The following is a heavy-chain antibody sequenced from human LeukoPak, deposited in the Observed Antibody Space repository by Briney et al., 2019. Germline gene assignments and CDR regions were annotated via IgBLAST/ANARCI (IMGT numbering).Heavy chain of an antibody. V-gene: IGHV3-7*01. CDR3: ARRAADYYYYMDV. D-gene: IGHD2-15*01. Sequence: PGGSLRLSCAASGFTFSSYWMSWVRQAPGKGLEWVANIKQDGSEKYYVDSVKGRFTISRDNAKNSLYLQMNSLRAEDTAVYYCARRAADYYYYMDVWGKGTTVTVSS. J-gene: IGHJ6*03. CDR2: IKQDGSEK. CDR1: GFTFSSYW.